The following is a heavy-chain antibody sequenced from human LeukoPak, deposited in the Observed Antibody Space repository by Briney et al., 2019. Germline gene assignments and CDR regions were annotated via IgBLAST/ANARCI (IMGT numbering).Heavy chain of an antibody. Sequence: SSETLSLTCAVYGGSFSGYYWSWIRQPPGKGLEWIGEINHSGSTNYNPSLKSRVTISVDTSKNQFSLKLSSVTAADTAVYYCARAYYDSSGYYGYWGQGTLVTVSS. CDR3: ARAYYDSSGYYGY. D-gene: IGHD3-22*01. V-gene: IGHV4-34*01. CDR1: GGSFSGYY. CDR2: INHSGST. J-gene: IGHJ4*02.